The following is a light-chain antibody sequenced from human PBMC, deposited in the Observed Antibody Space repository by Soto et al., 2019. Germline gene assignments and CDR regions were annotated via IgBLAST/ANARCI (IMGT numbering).Light chain of an antibody. J-gene: IGKJ1*01. CDR3: QRYHNWPPAWT. CDR2: GAS. Sequence: EIVMTQSPATLSVSPGERATLSCRASQSVSSNLAWYQQKPGQAPRLLIYGASTRATGISARFSGSGSGTEFALTISSLQSEDFAVYYCQRYHNWPPAWTFGQGTKVDIK. V-gene: IGKV3-15*01. CDR1: QSVSSN.